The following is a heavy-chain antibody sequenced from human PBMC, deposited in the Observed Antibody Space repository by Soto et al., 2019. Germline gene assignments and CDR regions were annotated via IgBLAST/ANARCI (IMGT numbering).Heavy chain of an antibody. CDR2: INPILGTP. J-gene: IGHJ4*02. Sequence: QVQLVQSGAEVRKPGSSVKVSCKASGLTCSSSAISWVRQAPGQGPEWMGGINPILGTPDYAPKFQGRVTITADESTRTVYMDLGSLRSEDTAMYYCARGGVDVVATSAFDYWGQGTLVTVSS. CDR1: GLTCSSSA. CDR3: ARGGVDVVATSAFDY. D-gene: IGHD5-12*01. V-gene: IGHV1-69*01.